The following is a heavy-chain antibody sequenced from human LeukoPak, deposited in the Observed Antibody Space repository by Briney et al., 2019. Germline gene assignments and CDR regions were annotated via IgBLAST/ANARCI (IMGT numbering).Heavy chain of an antibody. J-gene: IGHJ4*02. CDR1: GFTFSTYS. Sequence: PGGSLRLSCAASGFTFSTYSFNWVRQAPGKGLEWISYISSSGRPIYYADSVKGRFTISRDDAKNSLYLHMNSLRAEDTAVYYCARSYSGYDPLDSWGQGTLVTVSS. V-gene: IGHV3-48*04. CDR2: ISSSGRPI. D-gene: IGHD3-22*01. CDR3: ARSYSGYDPLDS.